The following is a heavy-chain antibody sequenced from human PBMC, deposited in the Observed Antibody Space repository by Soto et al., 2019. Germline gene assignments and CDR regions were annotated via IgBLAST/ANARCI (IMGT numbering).Heavy chain of an antibody. J-gene: IGHJ6*02. CDR3: AKDCSGGSCYSSDYYGMDV. D-gene: IGHD2-15*01. CDR2: ISGSGGST. CDR1: GFTFSSYA. Sequence: AGGSLRLSCAASGFTFSSYAMSWVRQAPGKGLEWVSAISGSGGSTYYADSVKGRFTISRDNSKNTLYLQMNSLRAEDTAVYYCAKDCSGGSCYSSDYYGMDVWGQGTTVTVSS. V-gene: IGHV3-23*01.